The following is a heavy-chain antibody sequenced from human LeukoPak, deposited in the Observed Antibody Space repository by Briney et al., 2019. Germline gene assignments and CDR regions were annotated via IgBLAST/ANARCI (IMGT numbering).Heavy chain of an antibody. D-gene: IGHD3-22*01. CDR2: IYYSGST. Sequence: SETLSLTCTVSGGSISSYYWSWIRQPPGKGLEWIGYIYYSGSTNYNPSLKSRVTISVDTSKNQFSLKLSSVTVADTAVYYCARRSFYYDSSGYYHNWFDPWGQGTLVTVSS. J-gene: IGHJ5*02. V-gene: IGHV4-59*01. CDR1: GGSISSYY. CDR3: ARRSFYYDSSGYYHNWFDP.